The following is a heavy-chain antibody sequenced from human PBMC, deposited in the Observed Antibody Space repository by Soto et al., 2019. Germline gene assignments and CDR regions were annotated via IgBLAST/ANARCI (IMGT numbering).Heavy chain of an antibody. D-gene: IGHD1-26*01. CDR1: GFTFSSYG. CDR3: AKEGGLSGSYYISSSYYFDY. V-gene: IGHV3-30*18. J-gene: IGHJ4*02. Sequence: ESGGGVVQPGRSLRLSCAASGFTFSSYGMHWVRQAPGKGLERVAIISYDGSNTYYADSVKGRFTISRDNSKNTLYLQMNSLRAEDTSVYYCAKEGGLSGSYYISSSYYFDYWGQGTLVTVSS. CDR2: ISYDGSNT.